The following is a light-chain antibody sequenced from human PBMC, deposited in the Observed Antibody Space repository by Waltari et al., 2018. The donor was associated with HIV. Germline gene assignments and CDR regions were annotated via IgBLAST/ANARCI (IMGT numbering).Light chain of an antibody. Sequence: EIVMTQSPATLSVSPGEKATLSCKPSQNVNNNLAWYQQKPGQAPRLLIYGASTRATGIPDRFSGSGSGTEFTLTISSLQSEDFVLYYCQQYNNWPPLSFGGGTKVEFK. V-gene: IGKV3-15*01. CDR3: QQYNNWPPLS. CDR1: QNVNNN. CDR2: GAS. J-gene: IGKJ4*01.